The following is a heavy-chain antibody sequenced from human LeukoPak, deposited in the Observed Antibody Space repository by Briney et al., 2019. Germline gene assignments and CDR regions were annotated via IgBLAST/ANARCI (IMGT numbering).Heavy chain of an antibody. V-gene: IGHV3-15*01. Sequence: GGSLRLSCAASGFTFINAWMTWVRQAPGKGLEWVGRIQSTTNGGTPDYATPVKGRFTISRDDSKNTLYLQMNSLKTEDTTVYYCTSGVGTLDYWGQGALVTVSS. D-gene: IGHD1-14*01. CDR3: TSGVGTLDY. J-gene: IGHJ4*02. CDR1: GFTFINAW. CDR2: IQSTTNGGTP.